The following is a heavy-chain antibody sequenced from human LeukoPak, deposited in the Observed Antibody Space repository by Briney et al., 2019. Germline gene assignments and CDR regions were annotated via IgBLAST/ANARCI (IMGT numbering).Heavy chain of an antibody. CDR2: TYYSGST. J-gene: IGHJ4*02. CDR3: ARDGYSSSWAFDY. D-gene: IGHD6-13*01. Sequence: SETLSLTCTVSGGSISSGDYYWSWIRQPPGKGLEWIGYTYYSGSTYYNPSLKSRVTISVDTSKNQFSLKLSSVTAADTAVYYCARDGYSSSWAFDYWGQGTLVTVSS. V-gene: IGHV4-30-4*01. CDR1: GGSISSGDYY.